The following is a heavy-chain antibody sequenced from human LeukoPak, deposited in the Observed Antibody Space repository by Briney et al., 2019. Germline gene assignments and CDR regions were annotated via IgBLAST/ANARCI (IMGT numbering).Heavy chain of an antibody. CDR3: ARDYGSYIDDAFDI. CDR2: IYHSGST. Sequence: PSETLSLTCTVSGGSISSSSYYWGWIRQPPGKGLEWIGSIYHSGSTYYNPSLKSRVIISVDTSKNQFSLKLSSVTAADTAVYYCARDYGSYIDDAFDIWGQGTMVTVSS. J-gene: IGHJ3*02. D-gene: IGHD1-26*01. CDR1: GGSISSSSYY. V-gene: IGHV4-39*07.